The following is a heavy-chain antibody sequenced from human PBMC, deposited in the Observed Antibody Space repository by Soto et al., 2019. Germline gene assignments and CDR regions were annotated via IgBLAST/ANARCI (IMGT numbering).Heavy chain of an antibody. V-gene: IGHV3-33*01. CDR2: MWFDGSKQ. CDR1: GFSFSRYG. D-gene: IGHD4-17*01. CDR3: ARDPGVTNYYFDY. Sequence: QVQLVESGGGVVQPGRSLRLSCVTSGFSFSRYGFHCVRQAPGKGLEWVAVMWFDGSKQYYVDSVKGRFTISRDNSKNTLYLQMNSLRADDTAVYYCARDPGVTNYYFDYWGQGALVTVSS. J-gene: IGHJ4*02.